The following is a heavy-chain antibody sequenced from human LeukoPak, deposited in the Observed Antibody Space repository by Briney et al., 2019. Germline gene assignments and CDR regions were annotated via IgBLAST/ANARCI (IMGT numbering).Heavy chain of an antibody. Sequence: SCKASGYTFTGYYMHWVRQAPGKGLEWVAVISYDGSNKYYADSVKGRFTISRDNSKNTLYLQMNSLRAEDTAVYYCARGRCSGGSCYWVYWGQGTLVTVSS. J-gene: IGHJ4*02. CDR1: GYTFTGYY. CDR2: ISYDGSNK. CDR3: ARGRCSGGSCYWVY. V-gene: IGHV3-30*04. D-gene: IGHD2-15*01.